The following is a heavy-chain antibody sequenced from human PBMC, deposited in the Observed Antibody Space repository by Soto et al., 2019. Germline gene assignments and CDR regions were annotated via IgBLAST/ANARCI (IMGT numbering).Heavy chain of an antibody. CDR2: ISGSGGST. CDR3: ARRLKTIFGVVIPASGAFDI. V-gene: IGHV3-23*01. D-gene: IGHD3-3*01. J-gene: IGHJ3*02. CDR1: GFTFSSYA. Sequence: GGSLRLSCAASGFTFSSYAMSWVRQAPGKGLEWVSAISGSGGSTYYADSVKGRFTISRDNSKNTLYLQMNSLRAEDTAVYYCARRLKTIFGVVIPASGAFDIWGQGTMVTVSS.